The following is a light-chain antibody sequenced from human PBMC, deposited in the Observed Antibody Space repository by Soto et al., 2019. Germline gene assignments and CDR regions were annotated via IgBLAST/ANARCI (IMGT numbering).Light chain of an antibody. CDR1: SGHSSYI. J-gene: IGLJ3*02. CDR3: ETWDSNTKV. V-gene: IGLV4-60*03. Sequence: QSVLTQSSSASASLGSSVKLTCTLSSGHSSYIIAWHQQQPGKAPRYLMKLEGSGSYNKGSGVPDRFSGSSSGADRYLTSSNLQSEDEADYYCETWDSNTKVFGEGTKLTVL. CDR2: LEGSGSY.